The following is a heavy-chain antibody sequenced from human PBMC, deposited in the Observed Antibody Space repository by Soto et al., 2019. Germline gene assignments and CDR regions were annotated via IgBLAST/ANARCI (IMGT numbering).Heavy chain of an antibody. V-gene: IGHV3-30*18. J-gene: IGHJ4*02. CDR3: AKGATVTTGGLFDY. CDR1: GFTFSSYG. D-gene: IGHD4-17*01. CDR2: ISYDGSNK. Sequence: GSLRLSCAASGFTFSSYGMHWVRQAPGKGLEWVAVISYDGSNKYYADSVKGRFTISRDNSKNTLYLQMNSLRAEDTAVYYCAKGATVTTGGLFDYWGQGTLVTVSS.